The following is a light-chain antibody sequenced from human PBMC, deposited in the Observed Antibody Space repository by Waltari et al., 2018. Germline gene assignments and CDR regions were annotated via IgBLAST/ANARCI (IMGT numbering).Light chain of an antibody. CDR3: QQYYTSPLT. J-gene: IGKJ4*01. CDR1: QSLLSSSNNKNY. CDR2: WAS. Sequence: IVMTQSPDSLGVSLGERATINCRSSQSLLSSSNNKNYLAWYQQEPGQPPRLLMYWASLRESGVPERFSGSVSATDFTLTISSLQAEDVAVYYCQQYYTSPLTFGGGTKVEIK. V-gene: IGKV4-1*01.